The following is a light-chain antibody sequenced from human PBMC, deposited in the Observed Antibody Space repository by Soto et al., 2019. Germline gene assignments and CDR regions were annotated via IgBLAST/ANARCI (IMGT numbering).Light chain of an antibody. CDR1: SGSIASNY. J-gene: IGLJ3*02. V-gene: IGLV6-57*02. Sequence: NFMLTQPHSVSESPGKTVTISCTGSSGSIASNYVQWFQQRPGSAPTTLIYEDNKRPSGVPDRFSGSIDSSSNSASLAISGLKTEDEAYYYCQSYGDNNQVFGGGTKLTVL. CDR3: QSYGDNNQV. CDR2: EDN.